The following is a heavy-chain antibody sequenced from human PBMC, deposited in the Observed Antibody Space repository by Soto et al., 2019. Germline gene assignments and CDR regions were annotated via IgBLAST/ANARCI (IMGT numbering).Heavy chain of an antibody. CDR2: VSFDGSNK. Sequence: QVQLVESGGGVVQPGRSLRLSCAASGFTFSPHAMHWVRQAPGKGLDFVAIVSFDGSNKYYADSVKGRFTISRDTSKNTLYLQRSGLTPEDTAVYYCARDQTGITTTGGGRIDHWGQGTLVTVSS. D-gene: IGHD1-20*01. J-gene: IGHJ4*02. V-gene: IGHV3-30-3*01. CDR3: ARDQTGITTTGGGRIDH. CDR1: GFTFSPHA.